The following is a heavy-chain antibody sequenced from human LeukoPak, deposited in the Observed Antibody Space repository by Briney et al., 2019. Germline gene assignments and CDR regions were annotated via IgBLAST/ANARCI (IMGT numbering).Heavy chain of an antibody. CDR1: GFTFSSYA. CDR3: VKLRTGTATNFDY. D-gene: IGHD1-1*01. Sequence: GGSLRLSCAASGFTFSSYAMSWVRQAPGKGLEWVSSISGSGGSTYYADSVKGRFTISRDNSKDTLYLQMNSLRAEDTAIYYCVKLRTGTATNFDYWGQGTLVTVSS. J-gene: IGHJ4*02. V-gene: IGHV3-23*01. CDR2: ISGSGGST.